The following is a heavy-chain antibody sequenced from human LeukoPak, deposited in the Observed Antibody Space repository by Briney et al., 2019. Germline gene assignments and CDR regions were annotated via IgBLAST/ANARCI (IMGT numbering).Heavy chain of an antibody. CDR1: GYTFTSYG. CDR3: ARDFRSDRYQLLYIPLDY. CDR2: ISAYNGNT. D-gene: IGHD2-2*02. J-gene: IGHJ4*02. Sequence: ASVKVSCKASGYTFTSYGISWVRQAPGQGLEWMGWISAYNGNTYYAQKLQGRVTMTTDTSTSTAYMELRSLRSDDTAVYYCARDFRSDRYQLLYIPLDYWGQGTLVTVSS. V-gene: IGHV1-18*01.